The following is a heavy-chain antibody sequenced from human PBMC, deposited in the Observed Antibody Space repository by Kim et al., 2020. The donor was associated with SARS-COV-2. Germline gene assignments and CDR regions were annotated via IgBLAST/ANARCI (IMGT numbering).Heavy chain of an antibody. CDR3: ARSKYLTYFDY. CDR2: IYYSGST. Sequence: SETLSLTCTVSGGSVSSGSYYWSWIRQPPGKGLEWIGYIYYSGSTNYNPSLKSRVTISVDTSKNQFSLKLSSVTAADTAVYYCARSKYLTYFDYWGQGTLVPVSS. V-gene: IGHV4-61*01. J-gene: IGHJ4*02. CDR1: GGSVSSGSYY. D-gene: IGHD6-6*01.